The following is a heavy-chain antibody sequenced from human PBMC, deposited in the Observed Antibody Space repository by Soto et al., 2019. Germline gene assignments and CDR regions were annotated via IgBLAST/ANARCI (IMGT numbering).Heavy chain of an antibody. J-gene: IGHJ6*02. CDR3: ARDLWGYCGTDCYPLDG. V-gene: IGHV4-59*01. CDR1: GGSISGYY. D-gene: IGHD2-21*02. Sequence: QVQLQESGPGLVKPSETLSLTCTVSGGSISGYYWSWIRQPPGKGLEWIGYMYNTGSTVYNPSFKSRVTISVDTSKNQFSLKLNSVTAADTAVYYCARDLWGYCGTDCYPLDGWGQGTTVTVSS. CDR2: MYNTGST.